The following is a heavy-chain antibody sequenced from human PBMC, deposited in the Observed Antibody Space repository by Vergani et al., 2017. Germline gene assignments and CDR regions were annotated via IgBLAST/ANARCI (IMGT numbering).Heavy chain of an antibody. V-gene: IGHV4-38-2*02. CDR1: GYSISRGYY. CDR2: VFHSGSA. D-gene: IGHD3-10*01. CDR3: ARQFWVSQGVGAFET. J-gene: IGHJ3*02. Sequence: QVQLQESGPGLVKPSETLSLTCSVSGYSISRGYYWGWIRQPPGKGLEWIATVFHSGSAYYNPSLRRRVTISVETSQNQFSRRLTTLTAADTAVYYCARQFWVSQGVGAFETWGRGTEVSVSS.